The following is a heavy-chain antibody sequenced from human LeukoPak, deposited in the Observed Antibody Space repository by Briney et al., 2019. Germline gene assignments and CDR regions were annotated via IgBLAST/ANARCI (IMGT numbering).Heavy chain of an antibody. V-gene: IGHV1-69*05. Sequence: ASVKVSCKAYGGTFSSHTINWVRQAPGQGLEWMGGIIPIYGSANYAQKIQGRVTITTDESTSTAYMELSSLRSEDTAIYYCARAITINDYDFWSGPLAFDYWGQGTLVTVSS. CDR3: ARAITINDYDFWSGPLAFDY. CDR2: IIPIYGSA. D-gene: IGHD3-3*01. CDR1: GGTFSSHT. J-gene: IGHJ4*02.